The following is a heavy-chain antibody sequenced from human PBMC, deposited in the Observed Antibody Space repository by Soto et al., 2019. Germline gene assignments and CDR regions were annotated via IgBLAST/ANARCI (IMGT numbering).Heavy chain of an antibody. V-gene: IGHV5-51*01. CDR2: IYPGDSDT. J-gene: IGHJ6*02. CDR3: ARHEPFYYYYYGMDV. CDR1: GYSFTSYW. Sequence: PGESLKISCKGSGYSFTSYWIGWVRQMPGKGLEWMGIIYPGDSDTRYSPSFQGQVTISADKSISTAYLQWSSLKASDTAMYYRARHEPFYYYYYGMDVWGQGTAVTV.